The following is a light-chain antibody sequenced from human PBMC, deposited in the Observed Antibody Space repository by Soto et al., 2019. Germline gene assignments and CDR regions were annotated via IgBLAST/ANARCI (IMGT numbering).Light chain of an antibody. CDR2: EAS. J-gene: IGKJ1*01. CDR3: QQYKYYWT. Sequence: DIAMTQSPSTLSASVGDTVTITCRASQTVNKWLAWYHQKPGKSPTLLIHEASTLQTGVPSRFAGSGSGTEFSLTITGLQPADFGIYFCQQYKYYWTFGQGTRLEVK. V-gene: IGKV1-5*03. CDR1: QTVNKW.